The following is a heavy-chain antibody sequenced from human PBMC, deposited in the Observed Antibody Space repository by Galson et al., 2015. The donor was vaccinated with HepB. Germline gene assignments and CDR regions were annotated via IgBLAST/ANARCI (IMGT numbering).Heavy chain of an antibody. D-gene: IGHD2-15*01. CDR1: GFSFTRYA. Sequence: SLRLSCAASGFSFTRYAMTWVRQAPGKGLEWVSSITSSGGNRYYTDSVKGRFTVSRDNSKNTLLLQLNRLRAEDTAMYFCANDGIMVANNPYHFHYWGQGTLVTVSS. CDR2: ITSSGGNR. V-gene: IGHV3-23*01. J-gene: IGHJ4*02. CDR3: ANDGIMVANNPYHFHY.